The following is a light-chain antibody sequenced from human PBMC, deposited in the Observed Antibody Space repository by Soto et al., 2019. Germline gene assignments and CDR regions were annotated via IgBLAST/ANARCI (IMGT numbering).Light chain of an antibody. CDR3: SSYTGSSTYV. V-gene: IGLV2-14*03. CDR1: SNDIGCYNY. CDR2: DVS. J-gene: IGLJ1*01. Sequence: QSVLTQPASVSGSPGQSITIPCTGTSNDIGCYNYVSWYQQHPGKAPKLMIYDVSNRPSGVSNRFSGSKSANTASLTISGLQTEDESDYYCSSYTGSSTYVFGTGTKVTVL.